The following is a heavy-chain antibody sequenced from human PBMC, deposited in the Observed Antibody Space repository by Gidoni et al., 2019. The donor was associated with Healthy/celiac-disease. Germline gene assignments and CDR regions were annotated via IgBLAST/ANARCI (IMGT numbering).Heavy chain of an antibody. V-gene: IGHV4-61*02. Sequence: QVQLQESGPGLVKPSQTLSLTCTVSGGSISSGSYYWSWIRQPAGKGLEWIGRIYTSGSTNYNPSLKSRVTISVDTSKNQFSLKLSSVTAADTAVYYCARGSSFIAVRAGGWFDPWGQGTLVTVSS. D-gene: IGHD6-19*01. J-gene: IGHJ5*02. CDR2: IYTSGST. CDR3: ARGSSFIAVRAGGWFDP. CDR1: GGSISSGSYY.